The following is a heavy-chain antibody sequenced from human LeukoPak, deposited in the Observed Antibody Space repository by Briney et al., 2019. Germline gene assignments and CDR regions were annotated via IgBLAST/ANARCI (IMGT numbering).Heavy chain of an antibody. V-gene: IGHV4-59*11. CDR1: GGSISSHY. D-gene: IGHD1-26*01. CDR2: IYYSGST. CDR3: ARDLLVGAIKDY. Sequence: PSETLSLTCTVSGGSISSHYWSGIRQPPGKGLEWTGYIYYSGSTNYNPSLKSRVTISVDTSKNQFSLKLSSVTAADTAVYYCARDLLVGAIKDYWGQGTLVTVSS. J-gene: IGHJ4*02.